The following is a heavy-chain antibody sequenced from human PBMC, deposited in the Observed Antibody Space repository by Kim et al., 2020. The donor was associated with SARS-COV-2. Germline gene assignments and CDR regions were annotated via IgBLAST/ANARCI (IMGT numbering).Heavy chain of an antibody. CDR1: GGSFSGYY. CDR2: INHSGST. V-gene: IGHV4-34*01. CDR3: ARGPFTYYFDY. J-gene: IGHJ4*02. Sequence: SETLSLTCAVYGGSFSGYYWSWIRQPPGKGLEWIGEINHSGSTNYNPSLKSRVTISVDTSKNQFSLKLSSVTAADTAVYYCARGPFTYYFDYWGQGTLVT.